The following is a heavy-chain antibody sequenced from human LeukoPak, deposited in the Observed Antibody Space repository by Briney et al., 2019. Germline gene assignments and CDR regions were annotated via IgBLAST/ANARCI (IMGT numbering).Heavy chain of an antibody. V-gene: IGHV3-33*01. CDR1: GFIFSSKG. J-gene: IGHJ6*02. D-gene: IGHD4-11*01. CDR2: TWFDDSYQ. Sequence: PGGSLRLSCAGSGFIFSSKGMHWVGQAPGKGVEWVGVTWFDDSYQHYAGSVRGRFTISRDNSKNTVYLQMNSLRAEDTAVYYCARETYSLADVWGQGTTVIVSS. CDR3: ARETYSLADV.